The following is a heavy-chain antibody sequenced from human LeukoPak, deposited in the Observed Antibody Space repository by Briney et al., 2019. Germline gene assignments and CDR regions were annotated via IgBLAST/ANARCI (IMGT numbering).Heavy chain of an antibody. J-gene: IGHJ6*02. CDR1: GYTFTSYY. CDR2: IIPIFGTA. Sequence: GASVKVSCKASGYTFTSYYMHWVRQAPGQGLEWMGGIIPIFGTANYAQKFQGRVTITADESTSTAYTELSSLRSEDTAVYYCARGGYSYYYGMDVWGQGTTVTVSS. V-gene: IGHV1-69*13. CDR3: ARGGYSYYYGMDV. D-gene: IGHD5-18*01.